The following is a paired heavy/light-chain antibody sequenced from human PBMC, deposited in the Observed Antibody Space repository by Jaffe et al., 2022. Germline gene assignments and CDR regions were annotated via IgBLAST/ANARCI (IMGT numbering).Heavy chain of an antibody. Sequence: EVQLVESGGGLAQPGRSLRLSCTGSGFTFGDCAMSWFRQAPGKGLEWVGFIRSKAYGGTTDYAASVRGRFTISRDDFKSIAYLQMNSLKTEDTAVYFCTRESTVTTNGAFDIWGQGTMVTVSS. V-gene: IGHV3-49*03. D-gene: IGHD4-17*01. CDR3: TRESTVTTNGAFDI. J-gene: IGHJ3*02. CDR1: GFTFGDCA. CDR2: IRSKAYGGTT.
Light chain of an antibody. CDR2: EVS. CDR1: SSDVGTYKY. Sequence: QSALTQPASVSGSPGQSITISCTGTSSDVGTYKYVSWYQHHPGKAPKFIIYEVSNRPSGVSNRFSGSKSGNTASLTISGLQAEDEADYYCSSYTSTGILPYVFGTGTKVTVL. CDR3: SSYTSTGILPYV. V-gene: IGLV2-14*01. J-gene: IGLJ1*01.